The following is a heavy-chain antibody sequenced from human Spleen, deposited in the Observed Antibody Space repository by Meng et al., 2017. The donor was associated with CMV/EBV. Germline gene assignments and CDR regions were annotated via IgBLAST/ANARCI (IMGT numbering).Heavy chain of an antibody. J-gene: IGHJ4*02. D-gene: IGHD4-17*01. CDR2: INPNTGDT. CDR1: GYCFSGYY. V-gene: IGHV1-2*02. Sequence: KVSCKASGYCFSGYYIHWVRQAPGQGLEWMGWINPNTGDTNYAPNFRDRVSMTRDTSISTVYIQLYWLTFDDTAVYFCARGGAPTVDYWGQGTLVTVSS. CDR3: ARGGAPTVDY.